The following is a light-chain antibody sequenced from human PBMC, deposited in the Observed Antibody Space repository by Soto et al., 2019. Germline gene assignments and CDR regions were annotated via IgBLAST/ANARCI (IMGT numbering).Light chain of an antibody. CDR3: GTWDSSLSAVV. CDR1: SSNIGSNY. CDR2: DSN. V-gene: IGLV1-51*01. J-gene: IGLJ2*01. Sequence: QSVLTQPPSVSAAPGQKVTIPCSGSSSNIGSNYVSWYQHLPGTAPKLLIYDSNKRPSGIPDRFSGSKSGTSATLGITGLQTGDEADYYCGTWDSSLSAVVFGGGTKLTVL.